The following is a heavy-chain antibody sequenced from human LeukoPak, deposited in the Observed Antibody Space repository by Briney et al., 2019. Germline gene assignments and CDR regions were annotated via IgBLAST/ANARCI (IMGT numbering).Heavy chain of an antibody. CDR2: IYPSDGST. J-gene: IGHJ4*02. V-gene: IGHV1-46*01. CDR3: ARDQEAFDY. Sequence: ASVKVSCTASGYSFTSNYIHWVRQAPGQGLEWMGMIYPSDGSTSYAQKFQGRVTVTRDTSTSTVHMELSGLRSEDTAVYYCARDQEAFDYWGQETLVTVSS. CDR1: GYSFTSNY.